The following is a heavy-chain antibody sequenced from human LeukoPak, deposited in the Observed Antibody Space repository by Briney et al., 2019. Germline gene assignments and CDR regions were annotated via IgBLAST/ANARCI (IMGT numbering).Heavy chain of an antibody. CDR1: GFTFSSYW. Sequence: GGSLRLSCAASGFTFSSYWMHWVRQAPGEGLVWVSRINSDGTSAIYADSVRGRFTISRDNAKNTLYLQMNSLGDEDTAVYYCARVRVVPAGYFDTWGQGTLVTVSS. D-gene: IGHD2-2*01. J-gene: IGHJ4*02. V-gene: IGHV3-74*01. CDR3: ARVRVVPAGYFDT. CDR2: INSDGTSA.